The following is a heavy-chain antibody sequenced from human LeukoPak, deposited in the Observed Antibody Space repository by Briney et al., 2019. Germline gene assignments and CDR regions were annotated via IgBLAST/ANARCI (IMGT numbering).Heavy chain of an antibody. CDR1: GFTVSSYW. D-gene: IGHD2-2*01. V-gene: IGHV3-74*01. CDR3: AGAAYQLPPNY. CDR2: INSDGSST. Sequence: PGGSLRLSCAASGFTVSSYWMHWVRQAPGKGLVWVSRINSDGSSTSYADSVKGRFTISRDNAKNTLYLQMNSLRAEDTAVYYCAGAAYQLPPNYWGQGTLVTVSS. J-gene: IGHJ4*02.